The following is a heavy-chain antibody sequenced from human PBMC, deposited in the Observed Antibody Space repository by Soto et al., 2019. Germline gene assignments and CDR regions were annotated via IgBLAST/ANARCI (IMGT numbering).Heavy chain of an antibody. Sequence: ASVKVSCKASGYTFKSYCISWVLQAPGQGLEWMGWISAYNGDTHYAQSLQGRVALTTDTSTSTAYMELRSLRSDDTAVYYCARDRVLPAAVQIYFDYWGQGTLVTVS. J-gene: IGHJ4*02. CDR2: ISAYNGDT. D-gene: IGHD2-2*02. CDR3: ARDRVLPAAVQIYFDY. CDR1: GYTFKSYC. V-gene: IGHV1-18*04.